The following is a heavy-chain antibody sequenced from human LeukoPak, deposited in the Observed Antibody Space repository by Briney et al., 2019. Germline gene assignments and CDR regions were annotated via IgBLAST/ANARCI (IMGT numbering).Heavy chain of an antibody. CDR1: GGSISSYY. Sequence: SETLSLTCTVSGGSISSYYWSWIRQPPGKGLEWIGYIYYSGSTNYNPSLKSRVTISVDTSKNQFSLKLSSVTAADTAVYYCAREWNQIVGATSVLSRAFGIWGQGTMVTVSS. V-gene: IGHV4-59*01. D-gene: IGHD1-26*01. J-gene: IGHJ3*02. CDR3: AREWNQIVGATSVLSRAFGI. CDR2: IYYSGST.